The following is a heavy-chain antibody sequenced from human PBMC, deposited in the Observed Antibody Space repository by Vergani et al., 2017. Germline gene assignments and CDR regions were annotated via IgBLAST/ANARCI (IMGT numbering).Heavy chain of an antibody. CDR1: GGSINSHNYY. D-gene: IGHD2-15*01. CDR2: IHTSGST. J-gene: IGHJ4*02. V-gene: IGHV4-61*02. CDR3: ARGSCLGGSCYKPLFDY. Sequence: QVQLQESGPGLVKPSQTLSLSCTVSGGSINSHNYYWSWIRQPAGKGLEWIGRIHTSGSTHYNPSLKSRVTMSEATSKNQFSLNLTSVTAADTAVYFCARGSCLGGSCYKPLFDYWGQGILVTVSS.